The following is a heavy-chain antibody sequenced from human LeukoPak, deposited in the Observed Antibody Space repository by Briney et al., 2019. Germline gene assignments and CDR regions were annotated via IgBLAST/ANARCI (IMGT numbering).Heavy chain of an antibody. CDR3: AREGAPGGLDY. CDR1: GFTFRNYW. Sequence: PGGSLRLSCAASGFTFRNYWMYWVRQVPGKGLVWVSRINSDGSSTAYADSVRGRFTISRDNAKNTLSLQMNSLRAEDTAVYYCAREGAPGGLDYWGQGTLATVSS. D-gene: IGHD3-16*01. V-gene: IGHV3-74*01. CDR2: INSDGSST. J-gene: IGHJ4*02.